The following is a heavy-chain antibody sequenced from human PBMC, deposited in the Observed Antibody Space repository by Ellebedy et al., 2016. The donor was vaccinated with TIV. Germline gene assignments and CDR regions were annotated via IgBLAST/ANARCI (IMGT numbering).Heavy chain of an antibody. CDR1: GFTFSDYW. V-gene: IGHV3-74*01. J-gene: IGHJ4*02. CDR3: TRVGDFWSGQNFDY. D-gene: IGHD3-3*01. CDR2: IHSDGSST. Sequence: GGSLRLXXAASGFTFSDYWMHWVRQAPGKGLVWVSRIHSDGSSTSYADSVKGRFTISRDNAKNTLYLQMNSLRAEDTAVYYCTRVGDFWSGQNFDYWGQGTLVTVSS.